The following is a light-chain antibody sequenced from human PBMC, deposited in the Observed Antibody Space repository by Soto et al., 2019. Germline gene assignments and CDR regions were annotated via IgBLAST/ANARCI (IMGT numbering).Light chain of an antibody. CDR1: SSDVGSYKD. CDR2: EVT. J-gene: IGLJ1*01. CDR3: SSYTNTITLIV. V-gene: IGLV2-14*01. Sequence: QSLLTQPASVSGSPGQSITISCTGTSSDVGSYKDVSWYQQHPGKAPKLMIFEVTNRPSGVSNRFSGSKSGNTASLTISGLQAEDEADYYCSSYTNTITLIVFGTGTKLTVL.